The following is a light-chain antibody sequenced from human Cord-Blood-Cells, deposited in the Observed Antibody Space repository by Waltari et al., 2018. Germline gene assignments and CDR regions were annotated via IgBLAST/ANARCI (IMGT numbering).Light chain of an antibody. Sequence: QSVLTQPPSASGTPGQRVTNACSGSSSNIGRNYEDGYQQLPGTAPKLLIYRNNQRPSGVPDRFSGSKSGTSASLAISGLRSEDEADYYCAAWDDSLSGHWVFGGGTKLTVL. CDR3: AAWDDSLSGHWV. CDR1: SSNIGRNY. V-gene: IGLV1-47*01. J-gene: IGLJ3*02. CDR2: RNN.